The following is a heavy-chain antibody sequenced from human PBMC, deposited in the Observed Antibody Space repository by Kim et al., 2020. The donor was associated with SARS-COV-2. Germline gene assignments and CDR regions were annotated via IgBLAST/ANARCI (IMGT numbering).Heavy chain of an antibody. J-gene: IGHJ4*02. CDR3: AKDQVVTAIQGRYGY. CDR1: VFTFSSYA. Sequence: GGSLRLSCAASVFTFSSYAMTWVRQAPGKGLEWVSAISAGGGSTYYADSVKGRFTISRDNSRNTLYLQMNSLRAEDTAVYYCAKDQVVTAIQGRYGYWGQGTLVTVSS. CDR2: ISAGGGST. D-gene: IGHD2-21*02. V-gene: IGHV3-23*01.